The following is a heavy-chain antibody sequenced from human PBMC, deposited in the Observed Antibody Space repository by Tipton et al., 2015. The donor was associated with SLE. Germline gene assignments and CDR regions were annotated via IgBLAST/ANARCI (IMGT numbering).Heavy chain of an antibody. CDR1: GGSFSGYY. J-gene: IGHJ6*03. Sequence: TLSLTCAVYGGSFSGYYWSWIRQPPGKGLEWIGKINHSGSTNYNPSLKSRVTMSVDTSKSQFSLKLSSVTAADTAVYYCARGGLTYGYYYMDVWGKGTTVTVSS. CDR2: INHSGST. V-gene: IGHV4-34*01. D-gene: IGHD4-17*01. CDR3: ARGGLTYGYYYMDV.